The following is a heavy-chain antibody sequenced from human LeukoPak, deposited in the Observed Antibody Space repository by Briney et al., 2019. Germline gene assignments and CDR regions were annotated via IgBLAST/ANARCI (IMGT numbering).Heavy chain of an antibody. V-gene: IGHV4-39*07. J-gene: IGHJ5*02. Sequence: SETLSLTCTVSGGSISSSSYYWGWIRQPPGKGLEWIGSIYYSGSTYYNPSLKSRVTISVDTSKNQFSLKLSSVTAADTAVYYPVAGTNNRFDPWGQGTLVTVSS. CDR1: GGSISSSSYY. CDR2: IYYSGST. CDR3: VAGTNNRFDP. D-gene: IGHD6-19*01.